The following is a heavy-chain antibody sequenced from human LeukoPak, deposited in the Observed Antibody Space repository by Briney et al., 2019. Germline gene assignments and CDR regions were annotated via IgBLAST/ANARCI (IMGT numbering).Heavy chain of an antibody. D-gene: IGHD6-25*01. J-gene: IGHJ4*02. V-gene: IGHV1-69*13. CDR3: ARGEGSSGDFDY. CDR1: GYTFTSYG. CDR2: IIPIFGTA. Sequence: SVKVSCKASGYTFTSYGISWVRQAPGQGLEWMGGIIPIFGTANYAQKFQGRVTITADESTSTAYMELSSLRSEDTAVYYCARGEGSSGDFDYWGQGTLVTVSS.